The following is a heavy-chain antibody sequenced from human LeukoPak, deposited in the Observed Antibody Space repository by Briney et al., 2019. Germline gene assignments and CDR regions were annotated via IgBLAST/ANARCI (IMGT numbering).Heavy chain of an antibody. Sequence: GETLRLSCVASGFTFRHYDMSWVPQAPGKGLEWVSSINTSGGSTYYADSLQGRFTISRDNSKNTLHLQMNNVRAEDTALYYCMKLPTMIIVIDTDFEYWGQGAQVTVSS. J-gene: IGHJ4*02. CDR1: GFTFRHYD. V-gene: IGHV3-23*01. CDR2: INTSGGST. CDR3: MKLPTMIIVIDTDFEY. D-gene: IGHD2-21*01.